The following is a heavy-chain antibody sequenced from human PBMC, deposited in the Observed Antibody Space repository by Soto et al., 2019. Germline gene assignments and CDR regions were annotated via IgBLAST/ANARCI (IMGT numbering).Heavy chain of an antibody. Sequence: SLRLSCSASGFSFDDFAMHWVRQAPGGGLEWVSGISWNSGSIGYADSVGGRFTISRDNAKNSVYLQMNSLRAEDTALYYCAKEKSRHGGLLDYWGQGILVTVSS. V-gene: IGHV3-9*01. D-gene: IGHD3-3*01. CDR1: GFSFDDFA. CDR3: AKEKSRHGGLLDY. J-gene: IGHJ4*02. CDR2: ISWNSGSI.